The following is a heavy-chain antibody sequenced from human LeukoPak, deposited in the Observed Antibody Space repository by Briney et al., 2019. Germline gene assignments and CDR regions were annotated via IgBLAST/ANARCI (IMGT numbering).Heavy chain of an antibody. V-gene: IGHV4-30-4*01. CDR2: IDYSGST. D-gene: IGHD6-13*01. J-gene: IGHJ4*02. CDR1: GGSVSSANSY. CDR3: ARGDIAATGADF. Sequence: TLSLTCTVSGGSVSSANSYWSWIRQPPGKGPEWIGYIDYSGSTYYNPSLKSRVTISVDTSKNQLPLRLRSVAAADTAMYYCARGDIAATGADFWGQGTLVTVSS.